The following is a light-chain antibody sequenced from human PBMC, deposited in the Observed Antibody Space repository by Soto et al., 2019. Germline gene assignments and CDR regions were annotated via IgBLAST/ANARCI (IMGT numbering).Light chain of an antibody. CDR1: QSVAGY. CDR3: QQSYTSSWT. CDR2: AAS. Sequence: DMQSTESASALSSSVGDRVTLTCRASQSVAGYLNWYQQKPGGAPHLLIYAASTLQSGVPSRFSGSGSGTDFKLTISSLQPEDVATYYCQQSYTSSWTFGPGTKVDIK. V-gene: IGKV1-39*01. J-gene: IGKJ1*01.